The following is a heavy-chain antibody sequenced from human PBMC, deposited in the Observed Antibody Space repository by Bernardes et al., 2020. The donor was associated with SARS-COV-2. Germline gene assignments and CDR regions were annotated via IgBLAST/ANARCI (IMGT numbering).Heavy chain of an antibody. J-gene: IGHJ4*02. V-gene: IGHV4-39*01. CDR1: GGSISSPNYY. CDR2: THYRGNT. Sequence: SETLSLTCTVSGGSISSPNYYWDWIRQPPGKGLEWIGNTHYRGNTDYNPSLKSRVSISVDTSKNQFSLKLSSVTAADTAVYYCARLAAGYAGYEDSWGQGTLVSVSS. CDR3: ARLAAGYAGYEDS. D-gene: IGHD5-12*01.